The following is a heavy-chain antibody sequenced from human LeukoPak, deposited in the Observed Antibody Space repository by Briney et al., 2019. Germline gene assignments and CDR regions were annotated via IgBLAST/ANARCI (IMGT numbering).Heavy chain of an antibody. CDR2: IYPGDSDT. CDR1: GSTFTSYW. Sequence: GESLKISCQGSGSTFTSYWIGGVRQLPGKGLEWMGIIYPGDSDTTYSPSFQGQVTISADKSISTAYLQWSSLKASDTGMYYCARLSSYYDSSGYYSAYFDYWGQGTLVTVSS. V-gene: IGHV5-51*01. CDR3: ARLSSYYDSSGYYSAYFDY. J-gene: IGHJ4*02. D-gene: IGHD3-22*01.